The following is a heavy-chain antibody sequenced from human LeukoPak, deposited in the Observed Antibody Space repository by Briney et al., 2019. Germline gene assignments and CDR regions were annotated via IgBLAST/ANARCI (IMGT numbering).Heavy chain of an antibody. CDR1: GFTFSNYA. D-gene: IGHD3-10*01. J-gene: IGHJ4*02. Sequence: GGSLRLSCATSGFTFSNYAVSWVRQAPGKGLEWVSGISDSGANTDYIDSVKGRFTISRDNSKKTLYLQMNSLTAEDTALYFCAREGRTSRSINSWGQGTLVTVSS. CDR2: ISDSGANT. V-gene: IGHV3-23*01. CDR3: AREGRTSRSINS.